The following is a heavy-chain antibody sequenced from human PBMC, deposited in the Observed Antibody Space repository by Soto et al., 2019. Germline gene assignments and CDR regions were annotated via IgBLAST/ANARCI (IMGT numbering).Heavy chain of an antibody. D-gene: IGHD2-15*01. CDR3: ARVMVAAPRIDYYYGMDV. J-gene: IGHJ6*02. CDR2: INPSGGST. Sequence: ASVKVSCKASGYTFTSYYMHWVRQAPGQGLEWMGIINPSGGSTSYAQKFQGRVTMTRDTSTSTVYMELSSLRSEDTAVYYCARVMVAAPRIDYYYGMDVWGQGTTVTVSS. CDR1: GYTFTSYY. V-gene: IGHV1-46*01.